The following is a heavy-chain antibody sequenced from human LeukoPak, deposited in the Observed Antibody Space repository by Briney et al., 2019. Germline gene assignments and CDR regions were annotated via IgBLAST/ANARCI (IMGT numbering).Heavy chain of an antibody. CDR2: ISYDGSNK. Sequence: PGGSLRLSCAASGFTFSSHAMHWVRQAPGKGLEWVAVISYDGSNKYYADSVKGRFTISRDNAKNSLYLQMNSLRAEDTAVYYCARIAGPLDYWGQGTLVTVSS. J-gene: IGHJ4*02. CDR3: ARIAGPLDY. V-gene: IGHV3-30*04. CDR1: GFTFSSHA.